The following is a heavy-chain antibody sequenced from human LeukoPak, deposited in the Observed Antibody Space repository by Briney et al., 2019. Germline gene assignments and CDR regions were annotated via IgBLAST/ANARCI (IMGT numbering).Heavy chain of an antibody. Sequence: SETLSLTCTVSGGSISSSSYYWGWIRQPPGKGLEWIGSIYYSGSTYYNPSLKSRVTISVDTSKNQFSLKLGSVTAADTAVYYCARRITIFGVLYYFDYWGQGTLVTVSS. J-gene: IGHJ4*02. CDR1: GGSISSSSYY. D-gene: IGHD3-3*01. CDR3: ARRITIFGVLYYFDY. CDR2: IYYSGST. V-gene: IGHV4-39*01.